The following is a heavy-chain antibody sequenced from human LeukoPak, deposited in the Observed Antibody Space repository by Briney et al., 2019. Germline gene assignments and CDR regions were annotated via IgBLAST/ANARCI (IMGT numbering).Heavy chain of an antibody. CDR1: GFTLIDYE. Sequence: GGSLRLSCAASGFTLIDYEMNGVRQAPGKGLEWISYISTSGTTIYYADSVRGRFTISRDNAKNSLYLQMNSLRAEDTAVYYCARSWLAVAGPEYWGQGTLVTVSS. CDR3: ARSWLAVAGPEY. V-gene: IGHV3-48*03. D-gene: IGHD6-19*01. CDR2: ISTSGTTI. J-gene: IGHJ4*02.